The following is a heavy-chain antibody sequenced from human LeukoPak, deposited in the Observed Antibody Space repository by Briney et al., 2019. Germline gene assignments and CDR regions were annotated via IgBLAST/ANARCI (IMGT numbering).Heavy chain of an antibody. CDR1: GFTFSSYG. CDR2: ISGTGGST. J-gene: IGHJ6*03. D-gene: IGHD3-3*01. Sequence: GGSLRLSCAASGFTFSSYGMSWVRQAPGKGLEWVSAISGTGGSTYYADSVKGRFTISRDNSKNSLYLQMNSLRAEDTAVYYCARDQGFSYYYYYMDVWGKGTTVTVSS. CDR3: ARDQGFSYYYYYMDV. V-gene: IGHV3-23*01.